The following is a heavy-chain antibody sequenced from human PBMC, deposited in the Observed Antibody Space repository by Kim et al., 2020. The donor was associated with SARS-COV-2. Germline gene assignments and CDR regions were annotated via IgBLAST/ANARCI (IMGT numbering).Heavy chain of an antibody. Sequence: GGSLRLSCAASGFTVSNNYMSWVRQAPGKGLEWVSVLYSGGYTYFADSVKGRFTISRDNSKNTLYLQMNNLRAEDTAVYYCARNGYCSGGSCLHAGYFDYCGEGTLVTVSS. CDR2: LYSGGYT. J-gene: IGHJ4*02. V-gene: IGHV3-53*01. CDR3: ARNGYCSGGSCLHAGYFDY. CDR1: GFTVSNNY. D-gene: IGHD2-15*01.